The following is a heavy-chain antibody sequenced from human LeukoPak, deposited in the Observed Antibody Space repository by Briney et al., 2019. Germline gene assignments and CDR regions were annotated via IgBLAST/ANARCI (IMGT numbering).Heavy chain of an antibody. CDR1: GFSFSDFY. J-gene: IGHJ4*02. Sequence: GGSLRLSCAASGFSFSDFYLTWIRQAPGKGLEWISYISNSGTTIYYADGVKGRFTVSRDNSKNTLYLQMNSLRAEDTAVYYCARVRLERWELLYFDYWGQGTLVTVSS. CDR3: ARVRLERWELLYFDY. V-gene: IGHV3-11*01. CDR2: ISNSGTTI. D-gene: IGHD1-26*01.